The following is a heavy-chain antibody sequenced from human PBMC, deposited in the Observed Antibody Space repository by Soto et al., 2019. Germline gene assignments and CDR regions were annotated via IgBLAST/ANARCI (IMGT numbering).Heavy chain of an antibody. Sequence: SVKVSCQAYGYTFTGHYMDWVRQAHGRGLEWMGWINPNSGGTNYAQKFQGWVTMTRDTSISTAYMELSRLRSDDTAVYYCARTALQNYYYGMDVWGQGTTVTVSS. V-gene: IGHV1-2*04. D-gene: IGHD1-1*01. CDR1: GYTFTGHY. J-gene: IGHJ6*02. CDR2: INPNSGGT. CDR3: ARTALQNYYYGMDV.